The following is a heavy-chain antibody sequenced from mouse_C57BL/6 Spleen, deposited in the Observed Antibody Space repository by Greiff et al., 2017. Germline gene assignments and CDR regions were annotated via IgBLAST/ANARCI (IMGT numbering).Heavy chain of an antibody. CDR1: GYAFSSSW. CDR3: ARSGGPYYAMDY. Sequence: VQLVESGPELVKPGASVKISCKASGYAFSSSWMNWVKQRPGKGLEWIGRIYPGDGDTNYNGKFKGKATLTADKSSSTAYMQLSSLTSEDSAVYFCARSGGPYYAMDYWGQGTSVTVSS. J-gene: IGHJ4*01. V-gene: IGHV1-82*01. CDR2: IYPGDGDT. D-gene: IGHD3-1*01.